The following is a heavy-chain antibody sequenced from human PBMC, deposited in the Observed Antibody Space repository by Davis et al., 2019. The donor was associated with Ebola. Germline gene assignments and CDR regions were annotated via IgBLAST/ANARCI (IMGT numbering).Heavy chain of an antibody. CDR3: ARQRVVAATIDAFDI. D-gene: IGHD2-15*01. V-gene: IGHV5-51*01. Sequence: PGGSLRLSCKGSGYSFTSYWIGWVRQMPGKGLEWMGIIYPGDSDTRYSPSFQGQVTISADKSISTAYLQWSSLKASDTAMYYCARQRVVAATIDAFDIWGQGTMVTVSS. CDR2: IYPGDSDT. J-gene: IGHJ3*02. CDR1: GYSFTSYW.